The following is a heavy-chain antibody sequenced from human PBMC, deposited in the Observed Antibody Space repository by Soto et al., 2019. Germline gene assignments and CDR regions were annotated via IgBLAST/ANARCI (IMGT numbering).Heavy chain of an antibody. J-gene: IGHJ3*02. D-gene: IGHD2-15*01. CDR2: LYIADGT. CDR3: ATWLLREHAFDI. Sequence: AVGSLRLSCAASGFTVNGKKYITWVRQAPGKGLEWVSALYIADGTFYADSVKGRFTVSIDSSKNTVYLQMNNLSPEDTAVYYCATWLLREHAFDIWGLGTMVTVSS. CDR1: GFTVNGKKY. V-gene: IGHV3-53*01.